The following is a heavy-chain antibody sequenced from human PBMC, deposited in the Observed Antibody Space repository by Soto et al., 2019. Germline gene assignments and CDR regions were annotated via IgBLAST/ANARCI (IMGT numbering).Heavy chain of an antibody. CDR1: GFTVSSNY. CDR3: ARDIRYYDILTGYQGYYYYYYMDV. J-gene: IGHJ6*03. D-gene: IGHD3-9*01. CDR2: IYSGGST. V-gene: IGHV3-66*01. Sequence: EVQLVESGGGLVQPGGSLRLSCAASGFTVSSNYMSWVRQAPGKGLEWVSVIYSGGSTYYADSVKGRFNISRDNSKNTLYLKMNSLRAEDTDVYYCARDIRYYDILTGYQGYYYYYYMDVWGKGTTVTVSS.